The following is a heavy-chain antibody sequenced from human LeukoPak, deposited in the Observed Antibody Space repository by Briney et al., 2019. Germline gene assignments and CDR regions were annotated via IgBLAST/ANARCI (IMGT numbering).Heavy chain of an antibody. CDR3: ARDHKLAAAGYDSYYYYGMDV. V-gene: IGHV1-69*04. Sequence: SVKVSCKASGGTFSGYAISWVRQAPGQGLEWMGRIIPILGIANYAQKFQGRVTITADKSTSTAYMELSSLRSEDTAVYYCARDHKLAAAGYDSYYYYGMDVWGQGTTVTVSS. CDR2: IIPILGIA. D-gene: IGHD6-13*01. CDR1: GGTFSGYA. J-gene: IGHJ6*02.